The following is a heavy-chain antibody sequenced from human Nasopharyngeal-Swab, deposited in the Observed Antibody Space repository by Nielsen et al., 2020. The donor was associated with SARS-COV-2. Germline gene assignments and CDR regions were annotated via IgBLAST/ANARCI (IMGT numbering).Heavy chain of an antibody. CDR3: ARVSFDSSGYYSTGPQKY. D-gene: IGHD3-22*01. CDR2: ISSSSSYI. CDR1: GFTFSSYS. V-gene: IGHV3-21*01. Sequence: GGSLRLSCAASGFTFSSYSMNWVHQAPGKGLEWVSSISSSSSYIYYADSVKGRFTISRDNAKNSLYLQMNSLRAEDTAVYYCARVSFDSSGYYSTGPQKYWGQGTLVTVSS. J-gene: IGHJ4*02.